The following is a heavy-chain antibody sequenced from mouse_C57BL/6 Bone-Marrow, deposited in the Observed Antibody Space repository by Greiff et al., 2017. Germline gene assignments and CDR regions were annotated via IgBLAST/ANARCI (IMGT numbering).Heavy chain of an antibody. CDR3: TRHGSFYYCDY. CDR1: GFTFSDAW. Sequence: EVMLVESGGGLVQPGGSMKLSCAASGFTFSDAWMDWVRQSPETGLEWVAEIRNKANNHATYYAESVKGRFTISRDDSKSSVYLQMNSLRAEDTGIYYCTRHGSFYYCDYWGQGTTLTVSS. V-gene: IGHV6-6*01. J-gene: IGHJ2*01. CDR2: IRNKANNHAT. D-gene: IGHD1-1*01.